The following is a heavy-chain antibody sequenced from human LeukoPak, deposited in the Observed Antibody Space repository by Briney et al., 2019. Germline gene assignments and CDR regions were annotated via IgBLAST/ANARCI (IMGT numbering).Heavy chain of an antibody. J-gene: IGHJ4*02. CDR3: ARSIFQFPFRSNY. CDR1: GGSISSSYSY. Sequence: PSETLSLTCTVSGGSISSSYSYWGWIRQPPGKGLEWIGYIYYSGSTNYNPSLKSRVTISVDTSKNQFSLKLSSVTAADTAVYYCARSIFQFPFRSNYWGQGTLVTVSS. CDR2: IYYSGST. D-gene: IGHD3-3*01. V-gene: IGHV4-61*05.